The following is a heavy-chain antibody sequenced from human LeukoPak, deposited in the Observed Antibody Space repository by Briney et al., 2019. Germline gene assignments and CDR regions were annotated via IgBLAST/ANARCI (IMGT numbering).Heavy chain of an antibody. V-gene: IGHV3-23*01. CDR1: GFTFSSYA. CDR3: AKGSSRPPNAFDI. Sequence: PGGSLRLSCAASGFTFSSYAMSWVRQAPGKGLEWVSAISGSGGSTYYADSVKGRFTISRDNSKNTLYLQMSSLRAEDTAVYYCAKGSSRPPNAFDIWGQGTLVTVSS. CDR2: ISGSGGST. J-gene: IGHJ3*02. D-gene: IGHD6-6*01.